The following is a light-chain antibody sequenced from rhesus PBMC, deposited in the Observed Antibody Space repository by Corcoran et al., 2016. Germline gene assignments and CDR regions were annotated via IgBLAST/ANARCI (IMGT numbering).Light chain of an antibody. J-gene: IGKJ1*01. V-gene: IGKV1S14*01. CDR3: QQHHSYPPT. CDR1: QGIINY. Sequence: DIQMTQSPSSLSASVGDTVTITCRASQGIINYLAWYHQRPGKAPEPLIFYASTLENGVPSRFRGSGSGTDFTLTISSLQPEDFATYYCQQHHSYPPTFGQGTKVEI. CDR2: YAS.